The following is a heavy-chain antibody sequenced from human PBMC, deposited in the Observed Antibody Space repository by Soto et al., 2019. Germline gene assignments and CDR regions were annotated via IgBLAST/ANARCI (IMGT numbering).Heavy chain of an antibody. J-gene: IGHJ4*02. Sequence: SETLSLTCSVSGGSISSGYYYWSWIRQPPGKGLEWIGNIYYSGSTNYNPSLKSRVTISVDTSKNQFSLKLRSVTAADMAVFYCARAPDKYYFDSWGQGTLVTVSS. CDR3: ARAPDKYYFDS. CDR2: IYYSGST. CDR1: GGSISSGYYY. V-gene: IGHV4-30-4*01.